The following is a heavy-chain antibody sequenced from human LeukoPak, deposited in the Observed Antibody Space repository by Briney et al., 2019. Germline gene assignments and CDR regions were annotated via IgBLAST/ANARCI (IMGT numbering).Heavy chain of an antibody. CDR2: ISSSGSTI. CDR1: GFTFSSYE. CDR3: ARGSWAVRKGLWFGELFPNLFDY. Sequence: GGSLRLSCAASGFTFSSYEMNWVRQAPGKGLEWVSYISSSGSTISYADSVKGRFTISRDNAKNSLYLQMNSLRAEDTAVYYCARGSWAVRKGLWFGELFPNLFDYWGQGTLVTVSS. J-gene: IGHJ4*02. V-gene: IGHV3-48*03. D-gene: IGHD3-10*01.